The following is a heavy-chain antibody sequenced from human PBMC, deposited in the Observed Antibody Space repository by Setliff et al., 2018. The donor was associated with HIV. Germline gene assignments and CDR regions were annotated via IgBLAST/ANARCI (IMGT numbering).Heavy chain of an antibody. J-gene: IGHJ3*02. V-gene: IGHV4-30-4*08. CDR1: GGSINSTSYY. Sequence: PSETLSLTCTVSGGSINSTSYYWTWIRQPPGKGLEWIGYIYNSGSTYYEPSLRGRVTISIDRSKNQFSLKLNSVTAADSAVYYCARAGGGATDQAFDIWGQGTMVTVSS. D-gene: IGHD2-2*01. CDR2: IYNSGST. CDR3: ARAGGGATDQAFDI.